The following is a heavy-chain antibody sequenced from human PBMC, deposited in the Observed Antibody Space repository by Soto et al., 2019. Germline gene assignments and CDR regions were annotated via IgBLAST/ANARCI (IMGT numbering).Heavy chain of an antibody. CDR1: GGSISSYY. V-gene: IGHV4-59*12. D-gene: IGHD5-12*01. Sequence: SETLSLTCTVSGGSISSYYWSWIRQPPGKGLEWIGYIYYSGSTNYNPSLKSRVTISVDTSKNQFSLKLSSVTAADTAVYYCARDSYIVATTGVYYYGMDVWGQGTTVTVSS. J-gene: IGHJ6*02. CDR3: ARDSYIVATTGVYYYGMDV. CDR2: IYYSGST.